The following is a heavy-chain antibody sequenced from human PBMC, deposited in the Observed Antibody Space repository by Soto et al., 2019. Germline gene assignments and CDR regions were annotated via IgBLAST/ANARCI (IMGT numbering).Heavy chain of an antibody. Sequence: PGESLKISCKGFGYSFTSYWIAWVRQMPGKGLEWMGIIYPGDSDTRYSPSFQGQVTISADKSISTAYLQWSSLKASDTAMYYCAKYCISTSCYGGNWFDPWGQGTLVTVSS. V-gene: IGHV5-51*01. J-gene: IGHJ5*02. CDR3: AKYCISTSCYGGNWFDP. D-gene: IGHD2-2*01. CDR1: GYSFTSYW. CDR2: IYPGDSDT.